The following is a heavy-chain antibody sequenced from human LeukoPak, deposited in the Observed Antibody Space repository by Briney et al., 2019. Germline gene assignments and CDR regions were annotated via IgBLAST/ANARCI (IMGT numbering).Heavy chain of an antibody. D-gene: IGHD5-12*01. Sequence: GGSLRLSCAASGFTFSTYSMNWLRLAPGKGLEWVSSISPDSNYKYYVDSVKGRFAISRDNAKSSLYLQMNSLRAEDTAVYYCVRGGYRGFDYEYWGQGALVTVSS. CDR2: ISPDSNYK. CDR3: VRGGYRGFDYEY. V-gene: IGHV3-21*01. J-gene: IGHJ4*02. CDR1: GFTFSTYS.